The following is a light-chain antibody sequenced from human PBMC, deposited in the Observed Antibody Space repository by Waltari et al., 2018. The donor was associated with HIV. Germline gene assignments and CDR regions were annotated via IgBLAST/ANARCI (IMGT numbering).Light chain of an antibody. J-gene: IGLJ2*01. Sequence: QSALTQPHSAAGSPGQSVTISCTETSSDVGGYTYVSWYQQHPGKAPNLMICEVSTRRSAGPHRFSGSKSGNTASFTVTRLHAEDEADYYCSSYAGSNNFYVLFGGGTKLTVL. CDR2: EVS. V-gene: IGLV2-8*01. CDR3: SSYAGSNNFYVL. CDR1: SSDVGGYTY.